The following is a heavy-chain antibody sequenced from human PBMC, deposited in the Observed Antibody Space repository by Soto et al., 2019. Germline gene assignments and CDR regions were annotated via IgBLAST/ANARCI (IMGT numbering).Heavy chain of an antibody. D-gene: IGHD6-19*01. J-gene: IGHJ2*01. Sequence: EVQLVESGGGLIQPGGSLRLSCAASGFTVINNYMSWVRQAPGKGLEWVSVIYSCGSSYYSDSVKGRFTISRDNSKSTLYLQMNSLRAEDTAVYYCARVYSSGWCGGGAGWYFDLWGRGTLVTVSS. CDR2: IYSCGSS. CDR1: GFTVINNY. CDR3: ARVYSSGWCGGGAGWYFDL. V-gene: IGHV3-66*03.